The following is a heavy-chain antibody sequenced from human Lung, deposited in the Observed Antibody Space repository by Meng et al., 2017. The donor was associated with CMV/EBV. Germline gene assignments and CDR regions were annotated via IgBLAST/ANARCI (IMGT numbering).Heavy chain of an antibody. Sequence: GGSXRLXCAASGFTFSSYWMSWVRQAPGKGLEWVANIKQDGSEKYYVDSVKGRFTISRDNAKNSLYLQMNSLRAEDTAVYYCARAIVVPAAPYYYYYGMDVWGQGXTVTVSS. V-gene: IGHV3-7*04. CDR1: GFTFSSYW. CDR3: ARAIVVPAAPYYYYYGMDV. CDR2: IKQDGSEK. D-gene: IGHD2-2*01. J-gene: IGHJ6*02.